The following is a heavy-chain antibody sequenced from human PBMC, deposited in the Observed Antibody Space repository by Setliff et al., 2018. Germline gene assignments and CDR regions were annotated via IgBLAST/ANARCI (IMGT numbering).Heavy chain of an antibody. CDR2: INNYNFNT. CDR1: GYTFTNYG. V-gene: IGHV1-18*01. J-gene: IGHJ4*02. Sequence: ASVKVSCKASGYTFTNYGINWVRQAPGQGLEWMGWINNYNFNTNYPQKFLGRVTMTTDTSTSTAYMELRSLRSDDTAVYYCARAGSAPARRKGVFEYWGQGTLVTVSS. CDR3: ARAGSAPARRKGVFEY. D-gene: IGHD6-13*01.